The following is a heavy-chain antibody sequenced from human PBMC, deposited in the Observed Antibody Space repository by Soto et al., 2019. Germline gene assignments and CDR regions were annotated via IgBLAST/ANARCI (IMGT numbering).Heavy chain of an antibody. CDR2: INPNSGGT. Sequence: ASVKVSCKASGYTFTGYYMHWVGEAPGQGLEWMGWINPNSGGTNYAQKFQGWVTMTRDTSISRAYMELSRLRSDDMAVYSCAREGIAARYYYYDMDVWDQRTRVTVSS. J-gene: IGHJ6*02. V-gene: IGHV1-2*04. CDR3: AREGIAARYYYYDMDV. D-gene: IGHD6-6*01. CDR1: GYTFTGYY.